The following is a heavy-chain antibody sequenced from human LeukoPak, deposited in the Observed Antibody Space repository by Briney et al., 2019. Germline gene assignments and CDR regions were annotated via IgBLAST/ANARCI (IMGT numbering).Heavy chain of an antibody. CDR1: GGSFSGYY. J-gene: IGHJ5*02. V-gene: IGHV4-34*01. CDR3: ARGGYYGSGNDFRFDP. Sequence: PSETLSLTCAVYGGSFSGYYWSWIRQPPGKGLEWIGEINHSGSTNSNPSLKSRVTISVDTSKNQFSLKLSSVTAADTAVYYCARGGYYGSGNDFRFDPWGQGTLVTVSS. CDR2: INHSGST. D-gene: IGHD3-10*01.